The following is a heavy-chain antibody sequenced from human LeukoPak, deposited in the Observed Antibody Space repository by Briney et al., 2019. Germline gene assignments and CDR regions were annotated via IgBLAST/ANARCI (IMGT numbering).Heavy chain of an antibody. Sequence: PGGSLRLSCAASGFTFSSYWMSWVRQAPGKGLEWVANIKQDGSEKYYVDSVKGRFTISRDNDKNSLFLQMTSLRAEDTAVYYCARVGGRCSPLGYWGQGTLVTVSS. J-gene: IGHJ4*02. CDR3: ARVGGRCSPLGY. CDR2: IKQDGSEK. V-gene: IGHV3-7*01. D-gene: IGHD2-15*01. CDR1: GFTFSSYW.